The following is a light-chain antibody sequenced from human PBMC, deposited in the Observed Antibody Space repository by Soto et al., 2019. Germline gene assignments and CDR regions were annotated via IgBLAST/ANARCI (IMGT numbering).Light chain of an antibody. J-gene: IGKJ3*01. Sequence: DIVMTQSPDSLAVSLGERATINCTSSQSVLYSSNNMNYLTWYQQKPGQPPKLLINWASTRESVVPDRFSGSGSGTDFTLTISSLQADDVAVYYCHQYYSTPFTFGPGTRVDIK. CDR3: HQYYSTPFT. V-gene: IGKV4-1*01. CDR2: WAS. CDR1: QSVLYSSNNMNY.